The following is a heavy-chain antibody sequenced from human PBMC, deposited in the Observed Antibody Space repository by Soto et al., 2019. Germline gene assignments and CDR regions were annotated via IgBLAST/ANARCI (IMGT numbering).Heavy chain of an antibody. D-gene: IGHD3-3*01. CDR3: AKDLSTYYDFWSGYLDAFDI. CDR1: GFTFSSYA. V-gene: IGHV3-23*01. Sequence: EVQLLGSGGGLVQPGGSLRLSCAASGFTFSSYAMSWVRQAPGKGLEWVSAISGSGGSTYYTDSVKGRFIISRDNSKNTLYLQMNSLRAEDTAVYYCAKDLSTYYDFWSGYLDAFDIWGQGTMVTVSS. CDR2: ISGSGGST. J-gene: IGHJ3*02.